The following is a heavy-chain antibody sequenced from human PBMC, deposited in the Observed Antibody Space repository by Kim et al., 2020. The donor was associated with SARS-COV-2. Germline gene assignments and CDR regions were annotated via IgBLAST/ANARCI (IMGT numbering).Heavy chain of an antibody. J-gene: IGHJ5*02. D-gene: IGHD6-13*01. CDR2: IYYSGST. V-gene: IGHV4-59*13. Sequence: SETLSLTCTVSGGSISSYYWSWIRQPPGKGLEWIGYIYYSGSTNYNPSLKSRVTISVDTSKNQFSLKLSSVTAADTAVYYCARVWGYSSSWFDPWGQGTLVTVSS. CDR1: GGSISSYY. CDR3: ARVWGYSSSWFDP.